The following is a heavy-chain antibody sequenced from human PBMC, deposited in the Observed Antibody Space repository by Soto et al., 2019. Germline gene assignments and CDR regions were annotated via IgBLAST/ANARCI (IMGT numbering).Heavy chain of an antibody. CDR1: GGSISSYY. Sequence: SETLSLTCTVSGGSISSYYWSWIRQPPGKGLEWIGYIYYSGSTNYNPSLKSRVTISVDTSKNQFSLKLSSVTAADTAVYYCARDWRYSSSWSNLGTTDYYMDVWGKGTTVTVSS. CDR3: ARDWRYSSSWSNLGTTDYYMDV. J-gene: IGHJ6*03. CDR2: IYYSGST. D-gene: IGHD6-13*01. V-gene: IGHV4-59*01.